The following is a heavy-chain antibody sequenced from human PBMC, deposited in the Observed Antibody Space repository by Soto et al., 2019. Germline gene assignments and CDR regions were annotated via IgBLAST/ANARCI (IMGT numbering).Heavy chain of an antibody. J-gene: IGHJ6*02. CDR1: GYTFTGYY. CDR2: INPNSGGT. Sequence: ASVKVSCKASGYTFTGYYMHWVRQAPGQGLEWMGWINPNSGGTNYAQKFQGWVTMTRDTSISTAYMELSRLRSDDTAVYYCARESGLRERATINPSYYGMDGWGQGTTVTV. V-gene: IGHV1-2*04. CDR3: ARESGLRERATINPSYYGMDG. D-gene: IGHD5-12*01.